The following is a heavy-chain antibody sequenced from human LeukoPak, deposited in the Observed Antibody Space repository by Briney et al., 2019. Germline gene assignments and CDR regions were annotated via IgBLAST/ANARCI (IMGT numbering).Heavy chain of an antibody. D-gene: IGHD5-24*01. CDR2: ISTISRNT. CDR1: GYTVTNFG. CDR3: VRRSLTCKYNSVGY. Sequence: GASGKVSCKVSGYTVTNFGITWVRQAAGQGGEGRGWISTISRNTTLAQRFQDRVTMTTYTSTSKAYLGLKSLRSDDTAVYFCVRRSLTCKYNSVGYWGQGPLVTVSS. J-gene: IGHJ4*02. V-gene: IGHV1-18*01.